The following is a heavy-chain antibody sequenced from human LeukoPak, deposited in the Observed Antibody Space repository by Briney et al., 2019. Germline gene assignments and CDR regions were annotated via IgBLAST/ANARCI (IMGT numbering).Heavy chain of an antibody. V-gene: IGHV3-23*01. CDR2: ISGSGGST. CDR1: GFTFSSYA. CDR3: AKAYSSSYLYFDY. J-gene: IGHJ4*02. Sequence: GGSLRLSCAASGFTFSSYAMSWVRQAPGKGLEWVSAISGSGGSTYYADSVKGRFTISRDNSKNTLYLQMNSLRAEDTAVCYCAKAYSSSYLYFDYWGQGTLVTVPS. D-gene: IGHD6-13*01.